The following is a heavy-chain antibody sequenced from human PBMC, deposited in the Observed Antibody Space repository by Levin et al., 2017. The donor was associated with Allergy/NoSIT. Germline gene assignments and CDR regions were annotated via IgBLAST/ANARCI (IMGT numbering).Heavy chain of an antibody. CDR1: GGSISSYY. Sequence: SPTLSLPCTVSGGSISSYYWSWIRQPPGKGLEWIGYIYYSGSTTYNPSLKSRVTLSVDTSQNQFSLKLNSVTAADTAVYYCARRRDYFDYWGQGTLVTVSS. CDR3: ARRRDYFDY. J-gene: IGHJ4*02. V-gene: IGHV4-59*08. CDR2: IYYSGST.